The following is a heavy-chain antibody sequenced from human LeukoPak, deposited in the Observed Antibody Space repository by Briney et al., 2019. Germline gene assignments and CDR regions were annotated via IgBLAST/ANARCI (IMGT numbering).Heavy chain of an antibody. CDR1: GYTFTNYY. CDR2: ISAYNGNT. Sequence: ASVKVSFKASGYTFTNYYMNWVRQAPGQGLEWMGWISAYNGNTNCVQKLQGRVTMTTDTSTSTAYMELRSLRSDDTAVYYCARDRVSLWFGELLYWGQGTLVTVSS. CDR3: ARDRVSLWFGELLY. J-gene: IGHJ4*02. V-gene: IGHV1-18*04. D-gene: IGHD3-10*01.